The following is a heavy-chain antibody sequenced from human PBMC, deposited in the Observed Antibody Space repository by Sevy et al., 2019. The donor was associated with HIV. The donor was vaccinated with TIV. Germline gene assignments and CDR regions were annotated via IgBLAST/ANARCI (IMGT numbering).Heavy chain of an antibody. Sequence: GGSLRLSCAASGFIFSSYVMTWVRQAPGKGLEWVSYISSSFSIYYADSVKGRFTISRDNAKNSLYLQMNSLRAEDTAVYYCTNYVHYWGQGTLVTVSS. V-gene: IGHV3-48*03. CDR3: TNYVHY. CDR1: GFIFSSYV. CDR2: ISSSFSI. J-gene: IGHJ4*02.